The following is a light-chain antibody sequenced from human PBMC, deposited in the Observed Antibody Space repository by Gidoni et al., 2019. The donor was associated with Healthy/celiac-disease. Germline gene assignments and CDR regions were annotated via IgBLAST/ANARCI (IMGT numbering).Light chain of an antibody. CDR2: DAS. CDR3: QQRSNWPLT. V-gene: IGKV3-11*01. CDR1: QSGSSS. J-gene: IGKJ4*01. Sequence: ESVLTQSPATLSLSPAQRATLSCRASQSGSSSLGWYHQKPGQAPRLLIYDASNSATGIPARFSGSGSGTDFTLTISSLEPEDFAVYYCQQRSNWPLTFGGGTKVEIK.